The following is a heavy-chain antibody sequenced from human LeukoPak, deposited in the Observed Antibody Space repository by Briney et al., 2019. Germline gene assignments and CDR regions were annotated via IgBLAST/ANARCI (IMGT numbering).Heavy chain of an antibody. D-gene: IGHD2-2*03. CDR3: ARVGIVVVPAAMDQYAFDI. V-gene: IGHV7-4-1*02. CDR2: INTNTGNP. Sequence: ASVKVSSKASGYTFTSYAMNWVRQAPGQGLEWMGWINTNTGNPTYAQGFTGRFVFSLDTSVSTAYLQISSLKAEDTAVYYCARVGIVVVPAAMDQYAFDIWGQGTMVTVSS. J-gene: IGHJ3*02. CDR1: GYTFTSYA.